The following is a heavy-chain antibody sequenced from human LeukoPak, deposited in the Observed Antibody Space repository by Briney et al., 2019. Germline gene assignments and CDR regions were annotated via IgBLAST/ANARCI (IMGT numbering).Heavy chain of an antibody. Sequence: GGSLRLSCAACGFTVSSKYMSWVRQAPGMGLDWVSVIFGDGRTHYADSVKGRFTISRDNSKNTLYLQMSSLRAEDTAVYYCARDLFGTVTTPDYWGQGTLVTVSS. CDR1: GFTVSSKY. V-gene: IGHV3-66*01. CDR3: ARDLFGTVTTPDY. CDR2: IFGDGRT. J-gene: IGHJ4*02. D-gene: IGHD4-17*01.